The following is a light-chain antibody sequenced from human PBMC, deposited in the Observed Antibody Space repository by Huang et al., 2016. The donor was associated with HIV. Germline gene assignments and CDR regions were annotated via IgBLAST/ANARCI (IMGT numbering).Light chain of an antibody. CDR2: GAS. CDR3: QQYNNWPPMIT. Sequence: EIVMTPSPATLSVSPAERDTLSCRASQSVSSNLARYQQKPGQAPRLLIYGASTRATGIPARCSGSGSGTEFTLTISSLQSEDFAVYYCQQYNNWPPMITFGPGTKVDIK. J-gene: IGKJ3*01. V-gene: IGKV3-15*01. CDR1: QSVSSN.